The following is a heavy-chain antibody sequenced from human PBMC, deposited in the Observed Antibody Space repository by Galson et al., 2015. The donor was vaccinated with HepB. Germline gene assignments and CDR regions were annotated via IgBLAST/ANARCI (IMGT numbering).Heavy chain of an antibody. V-gene: IGHV3-21*01. D-gene: IGHD3-16*02. CDR3: ARDLALLYDYVWGSSRSQGSDFFDS. CDR1: GFTFSSYG. J-gene: IGHJ4*02. CDR2: INNSSGYI. Sequence: SLRLSCAASGFTFSSYGMNWVRQAPGKGLEWVASINNSSGYIDYADSVKGRCTISRDNSKNSLYLQMNSLRAEDTAVYYCARDLALLYDYVWGSSRSQGSDFFDSWGQGTPVAVTA.